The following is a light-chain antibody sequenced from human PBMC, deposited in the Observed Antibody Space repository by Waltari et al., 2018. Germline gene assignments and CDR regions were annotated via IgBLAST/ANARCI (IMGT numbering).Light chain of an antibody. Sequence: AIRITQSPSSLSASTGDRVTITCRASQGISSYLAWYQQKPGKAPKLLIYAASTLQSGVPSRFSGSGSGTDFSLTISCLQSEDFATYYCQHYYSYPRTFDQGTKVEIK. CDR3: QHYYSYPRT. V-gene: IGKV1-8*01. CDR1: QGISSY. CDR2: AAS. J-gene: IGKJ1*01.